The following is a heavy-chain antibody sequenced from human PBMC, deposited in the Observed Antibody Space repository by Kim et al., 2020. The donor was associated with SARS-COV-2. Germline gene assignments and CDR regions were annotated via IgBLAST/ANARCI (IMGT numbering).Heavy chain of an antibody. V-gene: IGHV3-33*01. D-gene: IGHD3-10*01. J-gene: IGHJ4*02. Sequence: YADAVRGRFTITRDYSENKVYLQMDSLSAGDTAVYYCARPSSSHFDFWGQGTLVSVSS. CDR3: ARPSSSHFDF.